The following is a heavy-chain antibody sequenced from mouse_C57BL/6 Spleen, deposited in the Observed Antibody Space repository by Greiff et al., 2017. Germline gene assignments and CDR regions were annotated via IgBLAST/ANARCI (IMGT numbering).Heavy chain of an antibody. J-gene: IGHJ2*01. Sequence: VQLQQPGAELVRPGSSVKLSCKASGYTFTSYWMHWVKQRPIQGLEWIGNIAPSDSETHYNQKFKDKATLTVDKSSSTAYMQLSSLTSEDSAVYYCAKGHYGGYFDYWGQGTTLTVSS. V-gene: IGHV1-52*01. CDR1: GYTFTSYW. CDR2: IAPSDSET. CDR3: AKGHYGGYFDY. D-gene: IGHD1-1*01.